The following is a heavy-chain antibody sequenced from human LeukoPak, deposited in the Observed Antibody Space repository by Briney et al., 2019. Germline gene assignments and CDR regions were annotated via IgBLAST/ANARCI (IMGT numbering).Heavy chain of an antibody. V-gene: IGHV4-31*03. D-gene: IGHD3-10*01. J-gene: IGHJ6*02. Sequence: SETLSLTCTVSGGSISSGGYYWSWIRQHPGKGLEWIGYIYYSGGTYYNPSLKSRVTISVDTSKNQFSLKLSSVTAADTAVYYCARVSLVRGVIINYGMDVWGQGTTVTVSS. CDR2: IYYSGGT. CDR1: GGSISSGGYY. CDR3: ARVSLVRGVIINYGMDV.